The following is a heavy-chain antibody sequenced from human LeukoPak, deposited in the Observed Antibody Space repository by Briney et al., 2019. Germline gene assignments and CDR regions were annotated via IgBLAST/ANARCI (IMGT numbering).Heavy chain of an antibody. CDR2: IHYSGGA. CDR3: ARAERASSHI. Sequence: SETLSLTCTVSGGSVTTCHWTWIRQPPGKGLEWIGHIHYSGGADYSPSLKSRVSISLDTSKNHFSLRLTSVTAADTGVYFCARAERASSHIWGQGTIITVSS. V-gene: IGHV4-59*02. CDR1: GGSVTTCH. J-gene: IGHJ3*02.